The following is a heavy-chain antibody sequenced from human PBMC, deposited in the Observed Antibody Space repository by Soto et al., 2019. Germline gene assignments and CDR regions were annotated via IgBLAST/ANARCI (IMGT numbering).Heavy chain of an antibody. J-gene: IGHJ4*02. D-gene: IGHD5-12*01. Sequence: SETLSLTCTVSGGSISSYYWSWIRQPPGKGLEWIGYIYYSGSTNYNPSLKSRVTISVDTSKNQFSLKLSSVTAADTAVYYCASLSGATIIFWGQGTLVTVSS. CDR3: ASLSGATIIF. V-gene: IGHV4-59*01. CDR1: GGSISSYY. CDR2: IYYSGST.